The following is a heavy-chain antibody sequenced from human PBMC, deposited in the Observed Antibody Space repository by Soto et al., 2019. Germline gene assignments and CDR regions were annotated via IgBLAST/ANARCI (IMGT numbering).Heavy chain of an antibody. CDR1: GFEFSGSE. Sequence: XGSLRLSCTASGFEFSGSEMNWFRQTPGKGLEWLAYITGSGGAIFHADSVKGRFSISRDNAKNSLFLEMNSLRAEDTAVYYCAKDGDFYHQTNFDHWGQGTLVTVSS. CDR2: ITGSGGAI. D-gene: IGHD3-3*01. J-gene: IGHJ4*02. CDR3: AKDGDFYHQTNFDH. V-gene: IGHV3-48*03.